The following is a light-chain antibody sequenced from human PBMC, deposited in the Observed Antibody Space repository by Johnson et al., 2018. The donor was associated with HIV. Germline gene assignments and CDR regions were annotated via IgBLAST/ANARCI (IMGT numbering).Light chain of an antibody. CDR1: SSDMGNYA. V-gene: IGLV1-51*01. Sequence: QSVLTQPPSVSAAPGQKVTISCSGSSSDMGNYAVSWYQQLPGTAPKLLIYENKKRPSGIPDRFSGSKSGTSATLGITGLQTGDEADYYCGTWDSSLSAHVFGTGTKVTVL. CDR3: GTWDSSLSAHV. J-gene: IGLJ1*01. CDR2: ENK.